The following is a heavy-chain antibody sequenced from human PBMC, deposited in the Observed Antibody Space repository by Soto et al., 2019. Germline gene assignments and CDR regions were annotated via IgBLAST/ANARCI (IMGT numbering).Heavy chain of an antibody. D-gene: IGHD2-15*01. CDR2: INHSGST. Sequence: SETLSLTCAVYGGSFSCYYWSWIRQPPGKGLEWIGEINHSGSTNYNPSLKSRVTISVDTSKNQFSLKLSSVTAADTAVYYCERGKILYEPKRNKRNNWFDPWGQGTLVTVSS. CDR3: ERGKILYEPKRNKRNNWFDP. J-gene: IGHJ5*02. CDR1: GGSFSCYY. V-gene: IGHV4-34*01.